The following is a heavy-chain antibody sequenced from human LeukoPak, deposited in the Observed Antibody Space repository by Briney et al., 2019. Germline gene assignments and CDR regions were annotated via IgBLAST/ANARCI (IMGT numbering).Heavy chain of an antibody. J-gene: IGHJ3*02. D-gene: IGHD6-13*01. V-gene: IGHV3-7*03. CDR1: GFTFSSYW. CDR2: IKQGGSEK. Sequence: GGSLRLSCAASGFTFSSYWMSWVRQAPGKGLEWVANIKQGGSEKYYVDSVKGRFTISRDNAKNSLYLQMNSLRAEDTAVYYCAKVRYSSSWYWVARAFDIWGQGTMVTVSS. CDR3: AKVRYSSSWYWVARAFDI.